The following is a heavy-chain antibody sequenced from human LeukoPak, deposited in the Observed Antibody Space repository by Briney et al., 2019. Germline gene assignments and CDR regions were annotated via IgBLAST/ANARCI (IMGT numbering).Heavy chain of an antibody. J-gene: IGHJ4*02. CDR3: VREVVGAIYFDY. Sequence: GGSLRLSCAASGFTFSSYGMHWVRQAPGKGLEWVAVISYDGSNKYYADSVKGRFTISRDNSKNTLYLQTNSLRVEDTAVYYCVREVVGAIYFDYWGQGALVTASS. CDR1: GFTFSSYG. V-gene: IGHV3-30*03. D-gene: IGHD1-26*01. CDR2: ISYDGSNK.